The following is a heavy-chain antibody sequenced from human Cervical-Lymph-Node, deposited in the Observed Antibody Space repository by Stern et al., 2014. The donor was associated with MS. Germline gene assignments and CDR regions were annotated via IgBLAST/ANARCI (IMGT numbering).Heavy chain of an antibody. CDR1: GFTFSSYA. Sequence: VQLVESGGGVVQPGRSLRLSCAASGFTFSSYAMHWVRQAPGKGLEWVAVISYDGSNKYYADSVKGRFTISRDNSKNTLYLQMNSLRAEDTAVYYCARGGGSYFRLDYWGQGTLVTVSS. J-gene: IGHJ4*02. D-gene: IGHD1-26*01. CDR3: ARGGGSYFRLDY. V-gene: IGHV3-30*01. CDR2: ISYDGSNK.